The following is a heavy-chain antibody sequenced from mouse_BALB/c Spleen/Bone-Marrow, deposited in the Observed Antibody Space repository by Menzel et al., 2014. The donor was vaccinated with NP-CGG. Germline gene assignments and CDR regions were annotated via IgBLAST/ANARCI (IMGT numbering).Heavy chain of an antibody. CDR3: ARHITTVVADY. D-gene: IGHD1-1*01. CDR1: GFTFSSYA. CDR2: ISSGGSYT. Sequence: EVQVVESGGGLVKPGGSLKLSCAASGFTFSSYAMSWVRQTPEKRLEWVATISSGGSYTYYPDSVKGRFTNSRDNAKNTLYLQMSSLRSEDTAMYYCARHITTVVADYWGQGTTLTVSS. V-gene: IGHV5-9-3*01. J-gene: IGHJ2*01.